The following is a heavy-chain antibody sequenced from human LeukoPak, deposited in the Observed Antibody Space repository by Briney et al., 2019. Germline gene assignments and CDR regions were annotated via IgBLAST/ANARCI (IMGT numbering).Heavy chain of an antibody. V-gene: IGHV1-8*01. CDR2: MNPNSGNT. D-gene: IGHD5-12*01. CDR1: GYTFTSYD. CDR3: ARVGGYSGYDYSRGFDY. Sequence: ASVKVPCKASGYTFTSYDINWVRQATGQGLEWMGWMNPNSGNTGYAQKFQGRVTMTRNTSISTAYMELSSLRSEDTAVYYCARVGGYSGYDYSRGFDYWGQGTLVTVSS. J-gene: IGHJ4*02.